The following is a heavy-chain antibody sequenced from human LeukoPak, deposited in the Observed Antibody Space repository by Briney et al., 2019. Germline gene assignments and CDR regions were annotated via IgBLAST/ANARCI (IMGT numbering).Heavy chain of an antibody. D-gene: IGHD2-21*01. Sequence: QAGGSLRLSCAASGFTFSSYWIHWVRQAPGKGLVWVSRINSDGSSTSYADSVKGRFTISRDNAKNTLYLQMNSLRAEDTAVYYCARGRLRGDFDYWGQGTLVTVSS. CDR2: INSDGSST. V-gene: IGHV3-74*01. J-gene: IGHJ4*02. CDR1: GFTFSSYW. CDR3: ARGRLRGDFDY.